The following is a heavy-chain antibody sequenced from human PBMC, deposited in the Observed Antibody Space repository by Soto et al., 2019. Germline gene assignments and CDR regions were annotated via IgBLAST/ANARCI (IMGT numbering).Heavy chain of an antibody. CDR3: ARTGDDIVVVPAATPNWFDP. CDR1: GYTFTSYG. CDR2: ISAYNGNT. D-gene: IGHD2-2*02. J-gene: IGHJ5*02. Sequence: ASVKVSCKASGYTFTSYGISWVRQAPGQGLEWMGWISAYNGNTNYAQKLQGRVTMTTDTSTSTAYMELRSLRSDDTAVYYCARTGDDIVVVPAATPNWFDPWGQGTLVTVSS. V-gene: IGHV1-18*01.